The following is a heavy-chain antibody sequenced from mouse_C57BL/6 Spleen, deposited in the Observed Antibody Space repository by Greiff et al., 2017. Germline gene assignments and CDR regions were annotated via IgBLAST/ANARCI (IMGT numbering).Heavy chain of an antibody. CDR2: IRLKSDNYAT. CDR1: GFTFSNYW. J-gene: IGHJ3*01. CDR3: TGDDYDAGDWFAY. V-gene: IGHV6-3*01. Sequence: EVKLEESGGGLVQPGGSMKLSCVASGFTFSNYWMNWVRQSPEKGLEWVAQIRLKSDNYATHYAESVKGRFTISRDDSKSSVYLQMNNLRAEDTGIYYCTGDDYDAGDWFAYWGQGTLVTVSA. D-gene: IGHD2-4*01.